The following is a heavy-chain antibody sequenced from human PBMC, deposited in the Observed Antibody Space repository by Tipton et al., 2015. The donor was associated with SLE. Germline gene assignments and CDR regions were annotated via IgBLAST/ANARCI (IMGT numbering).Heavy chain of an antibody. CDR2: IYHSGTT. D-gene: IGHD5-12*01. CDR1: GGSISSGGYS. Sequence: TLSLTCSVSGGSISSGGYSWSWIRQPPGKGLEWIGYIYHSGTTYYNPSLRSRITISADSSKNQFSLELKSVTAADTAVYYCAREGYGAYDKGYFEYWGQGTLVTVSS. V-gene: IGHV4-30-2*01. CDR3: AREGYGAYDKGYFEY. J-gene: IGHJ4*02.